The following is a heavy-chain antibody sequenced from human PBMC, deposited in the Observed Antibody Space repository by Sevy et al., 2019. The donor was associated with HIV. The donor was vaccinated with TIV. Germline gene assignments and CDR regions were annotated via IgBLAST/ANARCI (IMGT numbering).Heavy chain of an antibody. Sequence: GGSLRLSCAASGFTFSSYGMHWVRQAPGKGLEWVAVISYDGRNKYYADSVKGRFTISRENSKNMVDLQMNSLRAEDTAVYSCARGTWGREPSYFDSWGQGILVTVSS. CDR1: GFTFSSYG. V-gene: IGHV3-33*01. J-gene: IGHJ4*02. CDR2: ISYDGRNK. CDR3: ARGTWGREPSYFDS. D-gene: IGHD7-27*01.